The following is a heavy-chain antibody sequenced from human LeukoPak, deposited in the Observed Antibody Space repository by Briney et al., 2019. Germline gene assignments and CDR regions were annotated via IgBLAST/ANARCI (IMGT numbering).Heavy chain of an antibody. V-gene: IGHV3-7*01. CDR3: AREGPRQGYKLTYYFDY. J-gene: IGHJ4*02. CDR1: GFTFSSYW. Sequence: GGSLRLSCAASGFTFSSYWMSWVRQAPGKGLEWVANIKQDGSEKYYVDSVKGRFTISRDNAKNSLYLQMNSLRAEDTAVYYCAREGPRQGYKLTYYFDYWGQGTLVTVSS. D-gene: IGHD5-24*01. CDR2: IKQDGSEK.